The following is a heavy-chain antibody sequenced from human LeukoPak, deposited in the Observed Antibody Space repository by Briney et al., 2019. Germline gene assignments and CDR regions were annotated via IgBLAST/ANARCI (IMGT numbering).Heavy chain of an antibody. CDR3: ARLTIFGVVIDY. CDR2: IYYSGST. Sequence: PSETLSLTCTVSGGSISSSSYYWGWIRQPPGKGLEWIGSIYYSGSTYYNPSLKSRVTISVDKSKNQFSLKLSSVTAADTAVYYCARLTIFGVVIDYWGQGTLVTVSS. CDR1: GGSISSSSYY. V-gene: IGHV4-39*07. J-gene: IGHJ4*02. D-gene: IGHD3-3*01.